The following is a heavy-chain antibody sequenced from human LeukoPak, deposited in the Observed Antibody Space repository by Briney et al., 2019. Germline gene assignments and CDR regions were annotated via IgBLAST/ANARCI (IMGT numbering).Heavy chain of an antibody. J-gene: IGHJ4*02. Sequence: GGSLILSCAASGFTFDDYAMHWVRQAPGEGVEGVSLISWDGGSTYYADSVKGRFTISRDNSKNSLYLQMNSLRAEDTAFYYFAKDWSSSGWSRNSGAGDYWGQGTLVTVSS. CDR3: AKDWSSSGWSRNSGAGDY. D-gene: IGHD6-19*01. CDR2: ISWDGGST. V-gene: IGHV3-43D*03. CDR1: GFTFDDYA.